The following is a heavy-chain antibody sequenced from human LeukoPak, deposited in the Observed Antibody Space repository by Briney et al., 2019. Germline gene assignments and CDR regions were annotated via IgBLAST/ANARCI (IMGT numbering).Heavy chain of an antibody. J-gene: IGHJ5*02. D-gene: IGHD3-10*01. V-gene: IGHV3-64D*09. Sequence: GGSLRLSCSAPGFTSSSYAMHWVRQAPGKGLEYVSAISSDGDSTYNADSVKGRFTISRDNSKNTLYLQMSSLRTEDTAVYYCVRSSASSGPNCFDPWGQGTLVTVSS. CDR1: GFTSSSYA. CDR2: ISSDGDST. CDR3: VRSSASSGPNCFDP.